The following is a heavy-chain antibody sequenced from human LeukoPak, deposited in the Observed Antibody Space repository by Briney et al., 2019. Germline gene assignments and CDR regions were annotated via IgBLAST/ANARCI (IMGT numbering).Heavy chain of an antibody. V-gene: IGHV3-74*03. D-gene: IGHD3-22*01. CDR3: ARSPMYYYDGTGYGGWYFDY. J-gene: IGHJ4*02. CDR1: RFTFSAVSRLVFSNYW. Sequence: GGSLRLSWAASRFTFSAVSRLVFSNYWMHWVGQAPGEGLVWVSRINSDGSITEYADSVKRRFTISRDNAKNTLYLQMYSLRAEDTAVYYCARSPMYYYDGTGYGGWYFDYWGQGTLVTASS. CDR2: INSDGSIT.